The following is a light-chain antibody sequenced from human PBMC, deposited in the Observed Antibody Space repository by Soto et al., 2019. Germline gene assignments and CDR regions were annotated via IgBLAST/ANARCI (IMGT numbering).Light chain of an antibody. Sequence: QSALTQPASVSGSPGQSITISCTGASSDVGTYDLVSWYQHHPGKAPKLIIYEGDKRPSGISSRFSGSKSGDTASLTISGFRGEDEADYFCRPFVGGVIFYVF. CDR1: SSDVGTYDL. CDR2: EGD. V-gene: IGLV2-23*03. CDR3: RPFVGGVIFYV. J-gene: IGLJ1*01.